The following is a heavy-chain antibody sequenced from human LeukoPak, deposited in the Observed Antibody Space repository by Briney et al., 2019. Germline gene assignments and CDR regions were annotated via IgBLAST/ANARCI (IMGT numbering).Heavy chain of an antibody. D-gene: IGHD5/OR15-5a*01. CDR1: GFTVSSNY. J-gene: IGHJ3*02. Sequence: AGGSLRRSCAASGFTVSSNYMSWVRQAPGKGLEGVSVIYSGGSTYYADSVKGRFTISRDNSKNTLYLQMSSLRAEDTAVYYCAREGSTDAFDIWGQGTMVTVSS. V-gene: IGHV3-53*01. CDR3: AREGSTDAFDI. CDR2: IYSGGST.